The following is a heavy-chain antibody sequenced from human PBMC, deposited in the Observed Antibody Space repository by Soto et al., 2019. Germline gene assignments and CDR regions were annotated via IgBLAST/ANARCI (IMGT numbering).Heavy chain of an antibody. CDR3: ARALSMAQYYYYMDV. Sequence: QVQLVQSGPEVKKPGASVKVSCKASGYTFTTYGISWVRQAPGQGLEWMGWISPYNGDTHYAEKFQGRLTMTTDTYAISAYMELRALSSDDRAVSFCARALSMAQYYYYMDVWGKGTTVTVSS. J-gene: IGHJ6*03. D-gene: IGHD3-16*01. CDR1: GYTFTTYG. V-gene: IGHV1-18*01. CDR2: ISPYNGDT.